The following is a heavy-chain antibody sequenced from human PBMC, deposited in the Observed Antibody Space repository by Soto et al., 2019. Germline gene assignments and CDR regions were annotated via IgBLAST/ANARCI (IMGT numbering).Heavy chain of an antibody. CDR1: GGSISSGGYS. J-gene: IGHJ5*02. V-gene: IGHV4-30-2*01. CDR3: ARVPTP. CDR2: IYHSGST. Sequence: PSETLSLTCAVSGGSISSGGYSWSWIRQPPGKGLEWIGYIYHSGSTYYNSSLKSRVTISVDRSKNQFSLKLSSGTAADTAVYYCARVPTPWGQGTLVTVSS. D-gene: IGHD2-2*01.